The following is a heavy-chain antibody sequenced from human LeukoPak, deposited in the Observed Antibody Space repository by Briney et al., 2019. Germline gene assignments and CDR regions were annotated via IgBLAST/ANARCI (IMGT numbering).Heavy chain of an antibody. D-gene: IGHD5-18*01. CDR3: ASEGGSSYGYAYH. CDR1: GYTFTSYY. J-gene: IGHJ5*02. CDR2: INPHSGDT. V-gene: IGHV1-2*07. Sequence: GASVKVSCKAFGYTFTSYYMHWVRQAPGQGLEWMGWINPHSGDTNYAHKFQGRVTMTRDTSISIAYMELSSLKSDDTAVYYCASEGGSSYGYAYHWGQGTLVTVSS.